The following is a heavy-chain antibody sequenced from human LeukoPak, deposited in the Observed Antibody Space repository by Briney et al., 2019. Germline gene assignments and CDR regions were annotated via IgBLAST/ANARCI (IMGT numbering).Heavy chain of an antibody. CDR2: ISNSGATT. J-gene: IGHJ4*02. CDR3: AKRISMLVVVE. D-gene: IGHD3-22*01. V-gene: IGHV3-23*01. CDR1: GFTFSSYA. Sequence: PGGSLRLSCAASGFTFSSYAMSWVRQAPGKGLEWVSAISNSGATTYYADSVKGRFTISRGNSKNTLYLQMNSQRAEDTAVYYCAKRISMLVVVEWGQGTLVTVSS.